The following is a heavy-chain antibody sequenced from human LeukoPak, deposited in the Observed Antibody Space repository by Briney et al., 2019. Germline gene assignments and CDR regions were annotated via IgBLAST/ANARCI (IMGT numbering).Heavy chain of an antibody. J-gene: IGHJ4*02. CDR3: AKMSPYQLLSDY. CDR2: IRYDGSNK. CDR1: GFTFSSYG. D-gene: IGHD2-2*01. Sequence: GGSLRLSCAESGFTFSSYGMHWVRQAPGKGLEWVAFIRYDGSNKYYADSVKGRFTISRDNSKNTLYLQMNSLRAEDTAVYYCAKMSPYQLLSDYWGQGTLVTVSS. V-gene: IGHV3-30*02.